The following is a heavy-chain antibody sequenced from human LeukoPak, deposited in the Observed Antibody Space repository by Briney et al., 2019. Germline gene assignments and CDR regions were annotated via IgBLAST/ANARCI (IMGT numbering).Heavy chain of an antibody. CDR2: IYPGDSDT. CDR1: GYSFTSYW. CDR3: ARQPTVTTNSDY. J-gene: IGHJ4*02. D-gene: IGHD4-17*01. V-gene: IGHV5-51*01. Sequence: GESLKISFQGSGYSFTSYWIGWVRQLPGKGLEWMGIIYPGDSDTKYSPSFQGQVTISADKSISTAYLQWSSLKASDTAMYYCARQPTVTTNSDYWGQGTLVTVSS.